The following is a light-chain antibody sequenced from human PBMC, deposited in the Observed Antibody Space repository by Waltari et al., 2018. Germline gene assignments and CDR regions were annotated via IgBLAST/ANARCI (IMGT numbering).Light chain of an antibody. J-gene: IGLJ2*01. Sequence: QSALTQPASVSGSPGQSITISCTGTSSDVGRYNLVSWYQQHPGKAPKLMIYEDTKRPSGVLDRFSGSKSGKTASLTISGLQAEDEADYYCCSYAGSSPHVVFGGGTKLTVL. CDR2: EDT. V-gene: IGLV2-23*01. CDR1: SSDVGRYNL. CDR3: CSYAGSSPHVV.